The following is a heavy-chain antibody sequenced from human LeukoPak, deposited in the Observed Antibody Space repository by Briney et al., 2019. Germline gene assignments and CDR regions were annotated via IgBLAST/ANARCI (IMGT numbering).Heavy chain of an antibody. CDR2: IRYDGSNK. J-gene: IGHJ4*02. D-gene: IGHD6-6*01. CDR3: AKDKYSSSPVFDY. V-gene: IGHV3-30*02. CDR1: GFTFSSYG. Sequence: GGSLRLSCAASGFTFSSYGMHWVRQAPGKGLEWVAFIRYDGSNKYYADSVKGRFTISRDNSKNTLYLQMNSLRAEDTAVYYCAKDKYSSSPVFDYWGQGTLVTVSS.